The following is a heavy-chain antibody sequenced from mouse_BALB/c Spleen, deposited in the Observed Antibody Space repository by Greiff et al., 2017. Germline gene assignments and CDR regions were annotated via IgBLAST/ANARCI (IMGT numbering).Heavy chain of an antibody. V-gene: IGHV2-9*02. CDR3: AREREIHYYGYFDY. D-gene: IGHD1-2*01. CDR1: GFSLTSYG. J-gene: IGHJ2*01. Sequence: VMLVESGPGLVAPSQSLSITCTVSGFSLTSYGVHWVRQPPGKGLEWLGVIWAGGSTNYNSALMSRLSISKDNSKSQVFLKMNSLQTDDTAMYYCAREREIHYYGYFDYWGQGTTLTVSS. CDR2: IWAGGST.